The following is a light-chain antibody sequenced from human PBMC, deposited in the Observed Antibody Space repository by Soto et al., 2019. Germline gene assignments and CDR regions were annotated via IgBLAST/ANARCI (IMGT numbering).Light chain of an antibody. V-gene: IGKV1-9*01. J-gene: IGKJ2*01. CDR1: HGISSY. CDR3: QQLNSYPYT. CDR2: AAS. Sequence: IQLTQSPSSLSVSVGDRVTITCRASHGISSYLAWYQQKPGKAPKLLIYAASTLQSGVPSRFGGSGSGTDFTLTISSLQPEDFATYYCQQLNSYPYTFGQGTKLEI.